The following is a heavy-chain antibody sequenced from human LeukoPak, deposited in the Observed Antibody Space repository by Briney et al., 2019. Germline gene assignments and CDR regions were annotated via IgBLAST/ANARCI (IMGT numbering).Heavy chain of an antibody. CDR2: IYYSGST. Sequence: SETLFLTCTVSGGSISSYYWSWIRQPPGKGLEWLGYIYYSGSTNYNPSLKSRVTISVDTSKNQFSLKLSSVTAADTAVYYCARGDSGYVSYYYYYGMDVWGQGTTVTVSS. CDR3: ARGDSGYVSYYYYYGMDV. J-gene: IGHJ6*02. D-gene: IGHD5-12*01. V-gene: IGHV4-59*01. CDR1: GGSISSYY.